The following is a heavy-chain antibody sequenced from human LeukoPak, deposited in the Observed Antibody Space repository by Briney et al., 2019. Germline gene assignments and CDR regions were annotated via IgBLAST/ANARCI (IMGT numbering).Heavy chain of an antibody. Sequence: GGSLRLSCAASGFTFSSYGMSWVRQAPGKGLEWVSAISGSGGSTYYADSVKGRFTISRDNSKNTLYLQMNSLRVEDTAVYYCAKDGGVWFGESNDYWGQGTLVTVSS. CDR3: AKDGGVWFGESNDY. CDR1: GFTFSSYG. D-gene: IGHD3-10*01. V-gene: IGHV3-23*01. J-gene: IGHJ4*02. CDR2: ISGSGGST.